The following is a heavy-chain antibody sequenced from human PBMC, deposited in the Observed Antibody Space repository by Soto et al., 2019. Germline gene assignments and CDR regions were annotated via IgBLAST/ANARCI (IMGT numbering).Heavy chain of an antibody. D-gene: IGHD3-16*01. J-gene: IGHJ4*02. CDR3: AAYSHKGY. Sequence: EEQLVESGGDLVQPGGSLRLSCAASGFTVSNNYMSWVRQAPGKGLEWVSLIYSGGSTYYADSVKGRFTISRDSSKNPLYLQMNSLRAEDTAMYYCAAYSHKGYWGQGTLVTVSS. CDR1: GFTVSNNY. V-gene: IGHV3-66*01. CDR2: IYSGGST.